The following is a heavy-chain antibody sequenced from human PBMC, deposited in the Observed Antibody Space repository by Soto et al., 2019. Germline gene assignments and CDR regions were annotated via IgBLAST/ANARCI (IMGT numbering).Heavy chain of an antibody. J-gene: IGHJ4*02. CDR2: INHSGST. D-gene: IGHD6-13*01. Sequence: PSETLSLTCAVYGGSFSGYYWSWIRQPPGKGLEWIGEINHSGSTNYNPSLKSRVTISVDTSKNQFSLKLSSVTAADTAVYYCARDLAAAGTRRRYFDYWGQGTLVTVSS. CDR1: GGSFSGYY. V-gene: IGHV4-34*01. CDR3: ARDLAAAGTRRRYFDY.